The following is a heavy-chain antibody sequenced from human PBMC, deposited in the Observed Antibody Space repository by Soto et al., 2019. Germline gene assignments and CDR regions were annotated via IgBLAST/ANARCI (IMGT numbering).Heavy chain of an antibody. CDR1: GGSISSSSYY. D-gene: IGHD2-15*01. Sequence: QLQLQESGPGLVKPSETLSLTCTVSGGSISSSSYYWGWIRQPPGKGLEWIGSIYYSGSTYYNPSVKSRVTISVDTSKNQFSLKLSSVTAADTAVYYCARHGHIVAPYYMDVWGKGTTVTVSS. CDR3: ARHGHIVAPYYMDV. V-gene: IGHV4-39*01. CDR2: IYYSGST. J-gene: IGHJ6*03.